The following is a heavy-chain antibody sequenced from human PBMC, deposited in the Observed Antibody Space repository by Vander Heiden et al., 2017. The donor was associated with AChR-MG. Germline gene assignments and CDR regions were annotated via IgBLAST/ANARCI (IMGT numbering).Heavy chain of an antibody. J-gene: IGHJ5*02. D-gene: IGHD1-20*01. Sequence: EVQLVAPGGGLVQPGRSLTLSFSASGFTLDDYAMHWVRQAPGKGLEWVSGISWNSGSIGYADSVKGRFTISRDNAKNSLYLQMNSLRAEDTALYYCAKDSTYNWTSWFDPWGQGTLVTVSS. V-gene: IGHV3-9*01. CDR3: AKDSTYNWTSWFDP. CDR2: ISWNSGSI. CDR1: GFTLDDYA.